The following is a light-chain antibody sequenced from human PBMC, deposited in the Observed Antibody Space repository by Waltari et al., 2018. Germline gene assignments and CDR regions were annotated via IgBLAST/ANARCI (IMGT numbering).Light chain of an antibody. Sequence: DIVMTQSPDSLAVSLGERATINCKSSQSVLYSSNNKNYLAWYQQKPGQQPKLLIYWASTRDSGVPDRFSGSGAGADVTLTISSLQAEDVAVYYCQQYYSTPRWTFGQGTKVEIK. J-gene: IGKJ1*01. CDR3: QQYYSTPRWT. CDR1: QSVLYSSNNKNY. CDR2: WAS. V-gene: IGKV4-1*01.